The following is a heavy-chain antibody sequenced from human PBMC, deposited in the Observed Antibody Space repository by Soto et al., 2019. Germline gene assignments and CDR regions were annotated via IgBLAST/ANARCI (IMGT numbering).Heavy chain of an antibody. J-gene: IGHJ5*02. CDR2: IYYSGST. CDR1: GGSISSGGYY. V-gene: IGHV4-31*03. Sequence: QVQLQESGPGLVKPSQTLSLTCTVSGGSISSGGYYWSWIRQHPGKGLEWIGYIYYSGSTYYNPSLTRRVTLSVDTPKNQFPLKLSSLTAAATAVYYCARALLWFGELCAFHPWGQGTLVTVSS. CDR3: ARALLWFGELCAFHP. D-gene: IGHD3-10*01.